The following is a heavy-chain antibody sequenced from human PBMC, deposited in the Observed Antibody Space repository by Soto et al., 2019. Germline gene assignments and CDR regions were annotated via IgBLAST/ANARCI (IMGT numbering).Heavy chain of an antibody. CDR3: ARDPTFGMTTTFYFDY. CDR2: IWYDGTNQ. CDR1: GFSFSSYV. J-gene: IGHJ4*02. D-gene: IGHD3-3*01. V-gene: IGHV3-33*01. Sequence: QVQLVESGGGVVQPGRSLRLSCAASGFSFSSYVMHWVRQAPGKGLEWVAIIWYDGTNQYYADSVKGRFTISRDNSKKTLYLQVNSLRAEDTAVYFCARDPTFGMTTTFYFDYWGQGTLVTVSS.